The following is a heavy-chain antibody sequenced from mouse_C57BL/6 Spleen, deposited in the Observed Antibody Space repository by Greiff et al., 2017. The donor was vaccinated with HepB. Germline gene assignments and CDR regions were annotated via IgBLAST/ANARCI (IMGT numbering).Heavy chain of an antibody. J-gene: IGHJ1*03. CDR1: GFSLTSYG. D-gene: IGHD2-1*01. CDR3: ARNYGYGNEGYFDV. V-gene: IGHV2-2*01. Sequence: VHLVESGPGLVQPSQRLSITCTVSGFSLTSYGVHWVRQSPGKGLEWLGVIWSGGSTDYNAAFISRLSISKDNSKSQVFFKMNSLQADDTAIYYCARNYGYGNEGYFDVWGTGTTVTVSS. CDR2: IWSGGST.